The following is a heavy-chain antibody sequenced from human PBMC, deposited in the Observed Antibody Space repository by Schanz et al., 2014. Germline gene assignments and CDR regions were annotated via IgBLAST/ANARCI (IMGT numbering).Heavy chain of an antibody. Sequence: VQLVESGGGLVQPGGSLRLSCAASGFTFSNHALSWVRQAPGKGLEWVSRMIGSGSSVFYADSVKGRFTISRDNSKNTLYLQINNLRAEDTAVYYCAYYDVLTGFDYWGQGTLVTVSS. CDR1: GFTFSNHA. D-gene: IGHD3-9*01. CDR2: MIGSGSSV. J-gene: IGHJ4*02. V-gene: IGHV3-23*04. CDR3: AYYDVLTGFDY.